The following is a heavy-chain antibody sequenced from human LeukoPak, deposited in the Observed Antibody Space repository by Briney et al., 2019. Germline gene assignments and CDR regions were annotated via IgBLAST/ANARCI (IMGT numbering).Heavy chain of an antibody. CDR1: GYSFTGYW. J-gene: IGHJ4*02. CDR2: IYPGDSDT. CDR3: ARGGQDSSGYYYFLGY. Sequence: PGESLKISCKGSGYSFTGYWIAWVRQMPGKGLECMGIIYPGDSDTRYSPSFQGQVTISADKSISTAYLQWSSLKASDTAMYYCARGGQDSSGYYYFLGYWGQGTLVTVSS. V-gene: IGHV5-51*01. D-gene: IGHD3-22*01.